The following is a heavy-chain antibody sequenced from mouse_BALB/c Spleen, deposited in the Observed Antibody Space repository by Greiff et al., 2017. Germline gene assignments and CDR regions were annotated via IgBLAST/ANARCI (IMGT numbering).Heavy chain of an antibody. J-gene: IGHJ4*01. CDR1: GYSITSDYA. Sequence: EVQLQESGPGLVKPSQSLSLTCTVTGYSITSDYAWNWIRQFPGNKLEWMGYISYSGSTSYNPSLKSRISITRDTSKNQFFLQLNSVTTEDTATYYCARESNAMDDWGQGTSVTVSS. CDR3: ARESNAMDD. V-gene: IGHV3-2*02. CDR2: ISYSGST.